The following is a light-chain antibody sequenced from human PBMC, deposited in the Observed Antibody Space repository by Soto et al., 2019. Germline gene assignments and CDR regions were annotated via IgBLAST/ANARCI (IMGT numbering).Light chain of an antibody. CDR2: KAS. CDR3: QQYNSYSPT. J-gene: IGKJ1*01. V-gene: IGKV1-5*03. Sequence: DIQMTQSPSTLSASVGDRVTITCRASQTISSWLAWYQQKPGKAPKLLIYKASTLKSGVPSRFSGSGSETEFTLTISGLQPGDSATYYCQQYNSYSPTFGQGTKVDI. CDR1: QTISSW.